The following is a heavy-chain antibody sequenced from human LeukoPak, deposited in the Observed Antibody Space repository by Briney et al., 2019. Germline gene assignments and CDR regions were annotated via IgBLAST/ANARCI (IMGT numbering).Heavy chain of an antibody. Sequence: PGGSLRLSCAASGFTFSDHYMDWVRQAPGKGLEWVGRTRNKANSYTTEYAASVKGRFTISRDDSKNSLYLQMNSLKTEDTAVYYCARSGGGWFREWGQGTLVTVSS. CDR1: GFTFSDHY. CDR2: TRNKANSYTT. J-gene: IGHJ4*02. V-gene: IGHV3-72*01. CDR3: ARSGGGWFRE. D-gene: IGHD3-10*01.